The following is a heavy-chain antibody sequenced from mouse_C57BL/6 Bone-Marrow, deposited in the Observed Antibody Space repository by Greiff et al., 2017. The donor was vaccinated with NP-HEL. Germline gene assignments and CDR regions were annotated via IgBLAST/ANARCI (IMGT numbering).Heavy chain of an antibody. CDR1: GYTFTSYT. CDR3: ARDLSNYGWFAY. CDR2: INPSSGYT. Sequence: VQLQESGAELARPGASVKMSCKASGYTFTSYTMHWVKQRPGQGLEWIGYINPSSGYTKYNQKFKDKATLTADKSSSTAYMQLSSLTSEDSAVYYCARDLSNYGWFAYWGQGTLVTVSA. D-gene: IGHD1-1*01. J-gene: IGHJ3*01. V-gene: IGHV1-4*01.